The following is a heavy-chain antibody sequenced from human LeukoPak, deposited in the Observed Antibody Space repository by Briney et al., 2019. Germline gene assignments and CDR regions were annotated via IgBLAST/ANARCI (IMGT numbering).Heavy chain of an antibody. J-gene: IGHJ4*02. CDR1: GYTFTSYD. Sequence: ASVKVSCKASGYTFTSYDINWVRQATGQGLEWMGWMSPNSGNTGYAQKFQGRVTMTRSTSMSTAYMELSSMRSEDTAVYYCARGPPNWGYDYWGQGTLVTVSS. CDR2: MSPNSGNT. CDR3: ARGPPNWGYDY. D-gene: IGHD7-27*01. V-gene: IGHV1-8*01.